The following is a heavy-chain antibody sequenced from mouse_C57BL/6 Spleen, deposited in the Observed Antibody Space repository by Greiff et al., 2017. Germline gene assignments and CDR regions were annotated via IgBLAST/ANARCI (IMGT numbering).Heavy chain of an antibody. CDR2: IDPENGDT. Sequence: VQLQQPGAELVMPGASVKLSCTASGFNITDYYMHWVKQRPEQGLEWIGWIDPENGDTEYASKFQGKATITADTSSNTAYLQLSSLTSEDTAVYYCTSGYYDYFDYWGQGTTLTVSS. D-gene: IGHD2-3*01. CDR1: GFNITDYY. CDR3: TSGYYDYFDY. J-gene: IGHJ2*01. V-gene: IGHV14-4*01.